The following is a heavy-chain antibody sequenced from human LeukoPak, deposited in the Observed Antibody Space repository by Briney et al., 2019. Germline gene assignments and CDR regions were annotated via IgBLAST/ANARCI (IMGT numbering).Heavy chain of an antibody. D-gene: IGHD2-2*01. J-gene: IGHJ6*03. Sequence: SVKVSCKACGGTFSSYAISWVRQAPGQGLEWMGGIIPISGTANYAQKFQGRVTITADESTSTAYMELSSLRSEDTAVYYCASDIVVVPAAIRPYYYYMDVWGKGTTVTVSS. CDR1: GGTFSSYA. CDR3: ASDIVVVPAAIRPYYYYMDV. CDR2: IIPISGTA. V-gene: IGHV1-69*13.